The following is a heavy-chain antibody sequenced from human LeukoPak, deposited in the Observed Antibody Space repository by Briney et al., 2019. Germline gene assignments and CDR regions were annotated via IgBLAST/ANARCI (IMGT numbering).Heavy chain of an antibody. Sequence: GGXXXLSCAASGFTVSSNYMSWVRQAPGKGLEWVSVIYSGGSTYYSDSVTGRFTISRDNSKNTLYLQMNSLRAEDTAVYYCARYLDGGPRIYYFDYWGQGTLVTVSS. J-gene: IGHJ4*02. CDR2: IYSGGST. D-gene: IGHD3/OR15-3a*01. CDR1: GFTVSSNY. V-gene: IGHV3-53*01. CDR3: ARYLDGGPRIYYFDY.